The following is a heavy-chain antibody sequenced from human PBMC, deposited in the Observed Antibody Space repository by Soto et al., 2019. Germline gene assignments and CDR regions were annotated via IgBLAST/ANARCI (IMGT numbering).Heavy chain of an antibody. CDR3: AGERFGGVVVAAYSWFDP. V-gene: IGHV6-1*01. J-gene: IGHJ5*02. CDR2: TYYRSKWYN. D-gene: IGHD2-15*01. Sequence: SQTLSLTCAISGDSVSSNSAAWNWIRQSPSRGLEWLGRTYYRSKWYNDYAVSVKSRITINPDTSKNQFSLQLNSVTPEDTAVYYCAGERFGGVVVAAYSWFDPWGQGTLVAVSS. CDR1: GDSVSSNSAA.